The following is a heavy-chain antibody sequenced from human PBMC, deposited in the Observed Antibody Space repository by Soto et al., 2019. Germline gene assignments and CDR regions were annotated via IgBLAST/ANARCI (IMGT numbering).Heavy chain of an antibody. CDR2: IYHSGST. CDR1: GYSISSGYY. CDR3: ARDGVQQQLGGDWFDP. D-gene: IGHD6-13*01. Sequence: PSETLSLTCAVSGYSISSGYYWGWIRQPPGKGLEWIGSIYHSGSTYYNPSLKSRVTISVDTSKNQFSLKLSPVTAADTAVYYCARDGVQQQLGGDWFDPWGQGTLVTVSS. J-gene: IGHJ5*02. V-gene: IGHV4-38-2*02.